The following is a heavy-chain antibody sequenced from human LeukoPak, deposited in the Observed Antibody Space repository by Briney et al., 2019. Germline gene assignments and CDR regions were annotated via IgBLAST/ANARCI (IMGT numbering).Heavy chain of an antibody. CDR1: GGSISSGDYY. Sequence: PSQTLSLTCTVSGGSISSGDYYWSWIRQPPGQGLEWIAYISHGGGTYYNPSLKSRATISLDTSRNQFSLKLSSVTAADTAVYYCATSPYSGSYLFDYWGQGTLVTVSS. D-gene: IGHD1-26*01. V-gene: IGHV4-30-4*01. CDR2: ISHGGGT. CDR3: ATSPYSGSYLFDY. J-gene: IGHJ4*02.